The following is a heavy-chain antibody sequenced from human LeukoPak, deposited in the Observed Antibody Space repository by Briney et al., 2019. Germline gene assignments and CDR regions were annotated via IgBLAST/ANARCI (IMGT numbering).Heavy chain of an antibody. V-gene: IGHV3-48*03. CDR3: ARGDTVMVTAVAGTGVDLDY. Sequence: GGSLRLSCAASGFTFSSCEMNWVRQAPGKGLEWVSQISSSGGTKYYADSVKGRFTISRDNAKNSVYLQMNTLRAEDTAVYYCARGDTVMVTAVAGTGVDLDYWGQGTLVTASS. J-gene: IGHJ4*02. D-gene: IGHD6-19*01. CDR2: ISSSGGTK. CDR1: GFTFSSCE.